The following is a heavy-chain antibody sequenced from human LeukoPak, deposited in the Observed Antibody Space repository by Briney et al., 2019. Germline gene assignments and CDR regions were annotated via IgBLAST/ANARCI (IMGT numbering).Heavy chain of an antibody. Sequence: PGGSLRLSCSASGFTFSSYAMHWVRQGPGKGLEYVSVITSDGGTTYYADSVKGRFTISRDNAKNSLYLQMNSLRAEDTAVYYCAREDILTGLFDYWGQGTLVTVSS. CDR3: AREDILTGLFDY. V-gene: IGHV3-64*04. CDR2: ITSDGGTT. CDR1: GFTFSSYA. D-gene: IGHD3-9*01. J-gene: IGHJ4*02.